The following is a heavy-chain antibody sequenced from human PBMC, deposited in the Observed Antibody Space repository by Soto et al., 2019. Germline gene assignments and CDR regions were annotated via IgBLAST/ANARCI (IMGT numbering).Heavy chain of an antibody. V-gene: IGHV4-31*02. CDR3: ARVSRLGRHVAFDI. Sequence: PSETLSLTXTVSGGSISSGGYYWSWIRQHPGKGLEWIGYIYYSGSTYYNPSLKSRVTISVDTSKNQFSLKLSSVTAADTAVYYCARVSRLGRHVAFDIWGQGTMVTVSS. J-gene: IGHJ3*02. CDR1: GGSISSGGYY. CDR2: IYYSGST.